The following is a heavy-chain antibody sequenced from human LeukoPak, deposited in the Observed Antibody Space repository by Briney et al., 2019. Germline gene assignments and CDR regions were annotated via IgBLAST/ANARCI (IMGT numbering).Heavy chain of an antibody. CDR3: ARGRLIVLMVYAIGGFDP. CDR2: IYPGESIYASENT. J-gene: IGHJ5*02. V-gene: IGHV4-4*07. D-gene: IGHD2-8*01. Sequence: SETLSLTCSVSGVSISAYYWSWIRQPAGKGLEWIGRIYPGESIYASENTNYNPSLKSRVTISVDTSKNQFSLKPSSVTAADTAVYYCARGRLIVLMVYAIGGFDPWGQGTLVTVSS. CDR1: GVSISAYY.